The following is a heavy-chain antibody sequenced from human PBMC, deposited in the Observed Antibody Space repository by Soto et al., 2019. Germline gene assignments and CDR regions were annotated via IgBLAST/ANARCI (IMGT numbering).Heavy chain of an antibody. V-gene: IGHV2-5*01. Sequence: QITLKESGPTLVKPTQTLTLTCTFSGFSLSTSGVGVGWIRQPPGKALEWLTLIYWNDDKRYSPSLKSRLTITKDTSKNQVVLTMTNMDPVDTATYDCAHGGPAASLDFWGQGTLVTVSS. J-gene: IGHJ4*02. D-gene: IGHD6-13*01. CDR3: AHGGPAASLDF. CDR1: GFSLSTSGVG. CDR2: IYWNDDK.